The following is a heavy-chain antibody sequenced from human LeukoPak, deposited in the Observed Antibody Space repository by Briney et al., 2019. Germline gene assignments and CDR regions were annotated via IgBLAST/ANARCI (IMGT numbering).Heavy chain of an antibody. Sequence: SETLSLTCAVYGGSFSGYYWSWIRQPPGKGLEWIGEINHSGSTNYNPSLKSRVTISVDTSKNQFSLKLSSVTAADTAVYYCARDRGRYSSQLTGFDPWGQGTLVTVSS. D-gene: IGHD6-13*01. J-gene: IGHJ5*02. CDR1: GGSFSGYY. CDR3: ARDRGRYSSQLTGFDP. CDR2: INHSGST. V-gene: IGHV4-34*01.